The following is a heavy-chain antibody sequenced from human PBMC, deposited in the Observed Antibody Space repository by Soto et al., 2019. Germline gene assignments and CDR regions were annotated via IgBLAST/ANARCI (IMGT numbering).Heavy chain of an antibody. CDR2: IYYSGST. CDR3: ARVGYDILTGSYYFDY. CDR1: GGSISSGGYY. V-gene: IGHV4-31*03. J-gene: IGHJ4*02. D-gene: IGHD3-9*01. Sequence: SETLSLTCTVSGGSISSGGYYWSWIRQHPGKGLEWIGYIYYSGSTYYNPSLKSRVTISVDTSKNQFSLKLSSVTAADTAVYYCARVGYDILTGSYYFDYWGQGTLVTVSS.